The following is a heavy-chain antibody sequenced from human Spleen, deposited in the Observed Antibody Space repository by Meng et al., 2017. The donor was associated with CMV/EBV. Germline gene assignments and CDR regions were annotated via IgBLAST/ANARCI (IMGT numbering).Heavy chain of an antibody. V-gene: IGHV4-39*07. Sequence: SETLSLTCTVSGGSFNKNNYFGSWIRQSPGEGLEWIGTVSYSGTTYYNPSLQSRVTISLDTSKNQFSLKMRSVTAADTAVYSCAREKTRITITGSVWFDPWGQGTLVTVSS. CDR2: VSYSGTT. CDR3: AREKTRITITGSVWFDP. CDR1: GGSFNKNNYF. D-gene: IGHD5-24*01. J-gene: IGHJ5*02.